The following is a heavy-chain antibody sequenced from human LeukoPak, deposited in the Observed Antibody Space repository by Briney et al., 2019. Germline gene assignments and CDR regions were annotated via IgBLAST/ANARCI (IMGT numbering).Heavy chain of an antibody. D-gene: IGHD6-19*01. V-gene: IGHV4-61*02. CDR2: IYTGGNT. CDR3: ARWRAVTGFYFDS. J-gene: IGHJ4*02. Sequence: TLSLTCSVSDDSINSISYYWSWIRQPAGKGLEWVGLIYTGGNTNYNPSLKSRVTISVDTSRKQLSLQLNSVTAADTAVYYCARWRAVTGFYFDSWGQGTLVTVSS. CDR1: DDSINSISYY.